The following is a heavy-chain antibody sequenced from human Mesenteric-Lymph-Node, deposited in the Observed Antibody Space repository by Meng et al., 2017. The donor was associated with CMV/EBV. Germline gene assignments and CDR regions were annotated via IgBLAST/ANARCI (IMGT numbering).Heavy chain of an antibody. CDR1: GFTFSSYS. V-gene: IGHV3-21*01. Sequence: GESLKISCAASGFTFSSYSMNWVRQAPGKGLEWVSSISSSSSYIYYADSVKGRFTISRDNAKTSLYLQMNSLRAEDTAVYYCARDPGQLLYGASDYWGQGTLVTVSS. D-gene: IGHD2-2*02. CDR2: ISSSSSYI. J-gene: IGHJ4*02. CDR3: ARDPGQLLYGASDY.